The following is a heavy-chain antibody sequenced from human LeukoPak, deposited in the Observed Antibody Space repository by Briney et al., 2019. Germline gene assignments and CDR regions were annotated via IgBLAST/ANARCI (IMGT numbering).Heavy chain of an antibody. Sequence: GASVKVSCKVSGYTLTELSMHWVRQAPGKGLEWMGGFDPEDGETIYAQKFQGRVTMTEDTSTDTAYMELSSLRSEDTAVYYCAALQYYYDSSGYYRRGYNWFDPWGQGTLVTVSS. J-gene: IGHJ5*02. D-gene: IGHD3-22*01. CDR2: FDPEDGET. CDR3: AALQYYYDSSGYYRRGYNWFDP. CDR1: GYTLTELS. V-gene: IGHV1-24*01.